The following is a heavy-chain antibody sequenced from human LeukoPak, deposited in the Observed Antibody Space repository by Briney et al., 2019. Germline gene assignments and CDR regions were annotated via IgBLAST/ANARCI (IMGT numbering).Heavy chain of an antibody. Sequence: PETLSLTCTASGGSISSSSYYWGWIRQPPRKGLEWIGSIYYSGSTYYNPSLKSRVTISVDTSKNQFSLKPSSVTAADTAVYYCARVIVHYYDSSGYYDYWGQGTLVTVSS. J-gene: IGHJ4*02. V-gene: IGHV4-39*07. CDR2: IYYSGST. CDR3: ARVIVHYYDSSGYYDY. CDR1: GGSISSSSYY. D-gene: IGHD3-22*01.